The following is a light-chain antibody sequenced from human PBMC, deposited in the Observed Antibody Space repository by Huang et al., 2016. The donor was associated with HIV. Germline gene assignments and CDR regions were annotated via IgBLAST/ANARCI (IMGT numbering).Light chain of an antibody. J-gene: IGKJ2*01. CDR2: SAS. CDR3: QQSSGTPYT. Sequence: DIQMTQSPASLSASIGDRVTITCRASQNINSHLNWYQQKPGKAPKVLIYSASSLLSGVPSRFRGIGSGIDFTLTITNLQPEDFAVYFCQQSSGTPYTFGQGTKLEIK. CDR1: QNINSH. V-gene: IGKV1-39*01.